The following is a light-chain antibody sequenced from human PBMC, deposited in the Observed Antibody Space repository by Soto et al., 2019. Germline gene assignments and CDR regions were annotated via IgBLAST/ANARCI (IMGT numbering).Light chain of an antibody. J-gene: IGLJ1*01. V-gene: IGLV2-14*01. CDR2: EVS. CDR3: YPFTTGDTLKG. Sequence: QSVLTQPASVSGSPGQSITISCTGTTSDVGGYDYVSWYQQHPGQAPKLLIYEVSNRPSGVSHRFPGSKSGNTASLSISGLQAEDEAHYSCYPFTTGDTLKGLGTGTKGTVL. CDR1: TSDVGGYDY.